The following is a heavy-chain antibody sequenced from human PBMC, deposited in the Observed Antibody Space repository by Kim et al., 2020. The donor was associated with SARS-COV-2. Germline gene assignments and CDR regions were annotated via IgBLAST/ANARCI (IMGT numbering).Heavy chain of an antibody. CDR3: TKDASHRSSGTFSAWFDS. V-gene: IGHV3-43*01. CDR2: IDWDGSTT. Sequence: GGSLRLSCAASGFMFDDYTMHWVRQSPGKGLEWVARIDWDGSTTYSGDSVKGRVTLSRDNRKYSLYLQMSSLRTEDTAVYYCTKDASHRSSGTFSAWFDSWGRGTLVTVSS. D-gene: IGHD1-26*01. CDR1: GFMFDDYT. J-gene: IGHJ5*01.